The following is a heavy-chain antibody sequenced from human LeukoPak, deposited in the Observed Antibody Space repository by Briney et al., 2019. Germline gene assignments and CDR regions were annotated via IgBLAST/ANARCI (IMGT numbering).Heavy chain of an antibody. V-gene: IGHV3-21*01. CDR1: GFTFSSYS. CDR2: ISSSSSYI. Sequence: GGSLRLSCAASGFTFSSYSMNWVRQAPGKGLEWVSSISSSSSYIYYADSVKGRFTISRDNAKNSLYLQMNSLRAEDTAVYYCARDHNFWSGYYFYWGQGTLVTVSS. J-gene: IGHJ4*02. D-gene: IGHD3-3*01. CDR3: ARDHNFWSGYYFY.